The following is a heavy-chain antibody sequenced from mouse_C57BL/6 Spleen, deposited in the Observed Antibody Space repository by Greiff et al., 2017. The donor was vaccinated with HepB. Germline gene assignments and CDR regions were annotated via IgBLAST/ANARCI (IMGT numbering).Heavy chain of an antibody. CDR2: IDPEDGDT. CDR3: TRDRDCYLAWFAY. CDR1: GFNIKDYY. D-gene: IGHD2-3*01. V-gene: IGHV14-1*01. J-gene: IGHJ3*01. Sequence: EVQLQQSGAELVRPGASVKLSCTASGFNIKDYYMHWVKQRPEQGLEWIGRIDPEDGDTEYAPKFQGKATMTADTSSNTAYLQLSSLTSEDTAVYYCTRDRDCYLAWFAYWGQGTLVTVSA.